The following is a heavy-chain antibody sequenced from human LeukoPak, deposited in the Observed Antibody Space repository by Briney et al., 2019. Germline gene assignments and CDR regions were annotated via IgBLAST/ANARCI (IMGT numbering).Heavy chain of an antibody. J-gene: IGHJ6*02. V-gene: IGHV3-21*01. CDR1: GFTFDSCN. CDR3: AKPAGTYYYYGMDV. CDR2: ISSGSTYI. Sequence: GGSLRLSCAASGFTFDSCNMNWVRQAPGKGLEWVSSISSGSTYIYYADSVKGRFTVSRDNAKNSLYLHMNSLRAEDTAVYYCAKPAGTYYYYGMDVWGQGTTVTVFS. D-gene: IGHD6-13*01.